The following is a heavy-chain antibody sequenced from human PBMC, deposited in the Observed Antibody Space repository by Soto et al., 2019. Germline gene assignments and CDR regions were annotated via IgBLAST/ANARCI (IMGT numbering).Heavy chain of an antibody. V-gene: IGHV4-30-2*01. CDR1: GDSISSGGYS. D-gene: IGHD3-9*01. J-gene: IGHJ5*02. CDR3: ARVRYNILTGNYNNWFDP. CDR2: IYHSGST. Sequence: PSETLSLTCAVSGDSISSGGYSWSWIRQPPGKGLEWIGYIYHSGSTYYNPSLKGRVTISVDRSKNQFSLKLSSVTAADTAVYYCARVRYNILTGNYNNWFDPWGQGTLVTVSS.